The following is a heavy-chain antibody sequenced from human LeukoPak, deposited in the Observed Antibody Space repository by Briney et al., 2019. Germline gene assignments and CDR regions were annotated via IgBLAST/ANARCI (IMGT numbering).Heavy chain of an antibody. Sequence: SETLSLTCTVSSGSISSDTHYLAWIRQPPGKGLEWIGALGNDGKTCSNPSLKSRVTISVDTSQNQFSLNLNSVTAADTALCYCARGAIGEDWFDPWGQGTLVTVSS. CDR2: LGNDGKT. CDR3: ARGAIGEDWFDP. V-gene: IGHV4-39*07. D-gene: IGHD2-21*01. CDR1: SGSISSDTHY. J-gene: IGHJ5*02.